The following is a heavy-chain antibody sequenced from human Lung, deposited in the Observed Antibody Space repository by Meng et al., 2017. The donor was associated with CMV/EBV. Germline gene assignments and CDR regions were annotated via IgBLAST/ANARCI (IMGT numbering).Heavy chain of an antibody. Sequence: GGSLRLSCAASGFTFSSHWMCWVRQAPGKGLEWVANIKADGSEKYYVDSVKGRFTVSRDNAKNSLYLQMNSLRAEDTAVYYCACNSGDCWGHGTLVTVSS. CDR2: IKADGSEK. J-gene: IGHJ4*01. CDR3: ACNSGDC. D-gene: IGHD3-10*01. CDR1: GFTFSSHW. V-gene: IGHV3-7*01.